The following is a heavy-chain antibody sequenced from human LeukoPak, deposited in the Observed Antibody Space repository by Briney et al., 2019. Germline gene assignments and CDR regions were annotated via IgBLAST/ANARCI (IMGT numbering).Heavy chain of an antibody. CDR1: GLTFSSYS. D-gene: IGHD3-10*02. V-gene: IGHV3-21*01. CDR3: VFGELLFDY. J-gene: IGHJ4*02. Sequence: GGSLSLSCAVSGLTFSSYSMNWVRQAPGEGLEWVSSISSSSSHIYYADSVKGRFTISRDTAKNSLYLQMNSLRAEDTTVYYCVFGELLFDYWGEGTLVTASS. CDR2: ISSSSSHI.